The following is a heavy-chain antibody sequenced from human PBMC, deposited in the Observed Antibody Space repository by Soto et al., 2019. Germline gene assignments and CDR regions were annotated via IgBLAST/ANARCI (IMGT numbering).Heavy chain of an antibody. CDR1: GASFRATGHF. V-gene: IGHV4-31*03. Sequence: SETLSLTCTVSGASFRATGHFLTWIRQRPGSGLEWIGYTSYGGATFYSPSLQSRISISVDRSKNQFSLTLNSVTAADTAVYYCATDPGGAPLNRVATWGHGTVVTVYS. CDR2: TSYGGAT. CDR3: ATDPGGAPLNRVAT. J-gene: IGHJ4*03. D-gene: IGHD3-16*01.